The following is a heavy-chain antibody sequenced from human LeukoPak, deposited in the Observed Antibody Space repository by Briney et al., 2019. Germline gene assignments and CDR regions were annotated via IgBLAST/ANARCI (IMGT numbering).Heavy chain of an antibody. CDR2: MNPNSGNT. CDR1: GYTFTSYD. Sequence: ASVKVSCKASGYTFTSYDINWVRQATGQGLEWMGWMNPNSGNTGYAQKFQGRVTMTRNTSISTAYMELSSLRSEDTAVYYCAKFEAAHTYFDYWGQGTLVTVSS. D-gene: IGHD6-13*01. V-gene: IGHV1-8*01. CDR3: AKFEAAHTYFDY. J-gene: IGHJ4*02.